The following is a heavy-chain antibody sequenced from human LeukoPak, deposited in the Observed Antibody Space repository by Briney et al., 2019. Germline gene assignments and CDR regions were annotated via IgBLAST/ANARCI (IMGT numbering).Heavy chain of an antibody. J-gene: IGHJ4*02. CDR3: AKGTTGTTSGFDY. D-gene: IGHD1-1*01. CDR1: GFTFDDYA. V-gene: IGHV3-9*03. CDR2: ISWNSGSI. Sequence: GGSLRLSCAASGFTFDDYAMHWVRHAPGKGLEWVSGISWNSGSIGYADSVKGRFTISRDNAKNSLYLQMNSLRAEDMALYYCAKGTTGTTSGFDYWGQGTLVTVSS.